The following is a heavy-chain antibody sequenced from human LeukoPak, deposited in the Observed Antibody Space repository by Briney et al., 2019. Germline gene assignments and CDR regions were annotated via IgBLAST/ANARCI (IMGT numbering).Heavy chain of an antibody. CDR1: GYTFSDYY. CDR3: ARGDMTIGNPNWFDP. V-gene: IGHV1-2*02. D-gene: IGHD4/OR15-4a*01. J-gene: IGHJ5*02. CDR2: INPNSGGT. Sequence: ASVKVSCKTSGYTFSDYYIHWIRQAPGQGLEWMGWINPNSGGTNYAQKFQGRVTMTRDTSISTAYMELSRLRSDDTAVYYCARGDMTIGNPNWFDPWGQGTLVTVSS.